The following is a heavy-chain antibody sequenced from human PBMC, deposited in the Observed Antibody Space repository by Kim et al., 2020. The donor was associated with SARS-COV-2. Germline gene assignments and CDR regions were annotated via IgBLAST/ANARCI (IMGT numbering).Heavy chain of an antibody. CDR1: GFTVSGYE. J-gene: IGHJ3*01. V-gene: IGHV3-48*03. CDR2: IRSGGNII. D-gene: IGHD6-19*01. CDR3: ARGYNTGWYGGVFDV. Sequence: GGSLRLSCAASGFTVSGYEMNWVRQAPGKGLEWVSYIRSGGNIIYYADSVKGRFTISRDNAKNSLFLQMNSLRAEDTALYYCARGYNTGWYGGVFDVWGQGTMVTVSS.